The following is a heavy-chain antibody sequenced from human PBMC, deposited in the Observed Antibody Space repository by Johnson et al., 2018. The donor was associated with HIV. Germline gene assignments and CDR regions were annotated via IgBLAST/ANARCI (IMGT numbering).Heavy chain of an antibody. J-gene: IGHJ3*02. CDR3: TTDWEYYYGSGKLDAFDM. Sequence: QVQLVESGGGVVQPGRSLRLSCAASGFRFSTYALHWVRQTPGKGLEWVALISDDGNNKYYADSVKGRFTISRDNSKNTLYLQMNSLKTEDTAVYYCTTDWEYYYGSGKLDAFDMWGQGTMVTVSS. V-gene: IGHV3-30-3*01. CDR1: GFRFSTYA. CDR2: ISDDGNNK. D-gene: IGHD3-10*01.